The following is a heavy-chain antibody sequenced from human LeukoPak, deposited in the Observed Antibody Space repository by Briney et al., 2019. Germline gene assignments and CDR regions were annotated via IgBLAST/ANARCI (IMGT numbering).Heavy chain of an antibody. CDR3: ARDWQRIGHGMDV. V-gene: IGHV3-33*01. CDR2: IWYDGSNK. CDR1: GFTSSSYG. J-gene: IGHJ6*02. Sequence: GGSLRLSCAASGFTSSSYGMHWVRQAPGKGLEWAAIIWYDGSNKYYADSVKGRFTISRDNSKNTLYLQMNSLRAEDTAVYYCARDWQRIGHGMDVWGQGTTVTVSS. D-gene: IGHD2-15*01.